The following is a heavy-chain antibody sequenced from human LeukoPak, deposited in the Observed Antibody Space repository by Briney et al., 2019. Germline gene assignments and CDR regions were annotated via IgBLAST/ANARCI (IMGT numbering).Heavy chain of an antibody. Sequence: SETLSLTCTVSGASISSFYWSWIRQPPGKGLEFIGYVYYTGSTNYTPSLESRVTISLDTSKNEFSLKMSSVTAAHTAVYYCARVPVYYGMDVWGEGTTVTVSS. J-gene: IGHJ6*04. V-gene: IGHV4-59*01. CDR1: GASISSFY. CDR2: VYYTGST. CDR3: ARVPVYYGMDV.